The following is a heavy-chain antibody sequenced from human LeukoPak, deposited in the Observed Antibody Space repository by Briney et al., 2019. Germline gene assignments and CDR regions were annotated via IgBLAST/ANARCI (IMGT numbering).Heavy chain of an antibody. CDR2: ISYDGSNK. Sequence: PGRSLRLSCAASGFTFSSYAMHWVRQAPGKGLEWVAVISYDGSNKYYADSVKGRFTISRDNSKNTLYLQMNSLRAEDTAVYYCARDIKDFGVVISQTPYYWGQGTLVTVSS. V-gene: IGHV3-30-3*01. D-gene: IGHD3-3*01. J-gene: IGHJ4*02. CDR1: GFTFSSYA. CDR3: ARDIKDFGVVISQTPYY.